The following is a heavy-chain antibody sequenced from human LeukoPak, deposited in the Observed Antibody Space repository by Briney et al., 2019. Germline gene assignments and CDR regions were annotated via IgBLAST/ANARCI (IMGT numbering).Heavy chain of an antibody. V-gene: IGHV3-15*01. J-gene: IGHJ4*02. CDR2: IKSKTDGGTT. D-gene: IGHD6-6*01. CDR1: GFTFSNVW. CDR3: TTVSSRGPLDY. Sequence: GGSLRPSCAASGFTFSNVWMSWVRQAPGKGLEWVGRIKSKTDGGTTDNAAPVKGRFTISRDDSKNTLYLQMNSLNTEDTAVYYCTTVSSRGPLDYWGQGTLVTVSS.